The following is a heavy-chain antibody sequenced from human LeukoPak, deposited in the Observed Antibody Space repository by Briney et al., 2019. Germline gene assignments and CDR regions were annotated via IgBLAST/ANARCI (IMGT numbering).Heavy chain of an antibody. CDR1: GFTFNNYA. CDR2: VSGGGDTS. V-gene: IGHV3-23*01. J-gene: IGHJ6*03. Sequence: PGGSLRLSRAASGFTFNNYAMSWVRQAPGKGLEWVSSVSGGGDTSYYADSVRGRFTISRDTSKNMLFLQMDSLRAEDTAIYYCAKNAGDGGYYYYMDVWGKGTTVTVSS. CDR3: AKNAGDGGYYYYMDV. D-gene: IGHD3-16*01.